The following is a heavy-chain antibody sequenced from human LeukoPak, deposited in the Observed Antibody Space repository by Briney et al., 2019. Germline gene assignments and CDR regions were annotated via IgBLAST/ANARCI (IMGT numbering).Heavy chain of an antibody. Sequence: PSETLSLTCAVYGGSFSGYYWSWIRQPPGKGLEWIGEINHSGSTNYNPSLKSRVTISVDTSKNQFSPKLSSVTAADTAVYYCARGLTLDTAMIKENYFDYWGQGTLVTVSS. J-gene: IGHJ4*02. CDR3: ARGLTLDTAMIKENYFDY. V-gene: IGHV4-34*01. CDR1: GGSFSGYY. CDR2: INHSGST. D-gene: IGHD5-18*01.